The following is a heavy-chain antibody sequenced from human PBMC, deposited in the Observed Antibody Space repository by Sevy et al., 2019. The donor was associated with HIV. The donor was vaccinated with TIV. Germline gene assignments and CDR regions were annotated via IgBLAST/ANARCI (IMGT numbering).Heavy chain of an antibody. CDR2: IGTAGDT. CDR3: ARAQGSIAARFYYYYYMDV. CDR1: GFTFRNFG. D-gene: IGHD6-6*01. V-gene: IGHV3-13*01. J-gene: IGHJ6*03. Sequence: GGSLRLSCTASGFTFRNFGMHWVRQATGKGLEWVSAIGTAGDTYYPGSVKGRFTISRENAKNSLYLQMNSLRAGDTAVYYCARAQGSIAARFYYYYYMDVWGKGTTVTVSS.